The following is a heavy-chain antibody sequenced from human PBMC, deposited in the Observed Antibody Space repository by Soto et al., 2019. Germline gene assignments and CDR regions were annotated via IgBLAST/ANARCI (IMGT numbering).Heavy chain of an antibody. CDR1: GFTFSSYA. D-gene: IGHD6-13*01. Sequence: GGSLRLSCAASGFTFSSYAMHWVRQAPGKGLEWVAVISYDGSNKYYADSVKGRFTISRDNSKNTLYLQMNSLRAEDTAVYYCAREGIAAAGTFRYWGQGTLVTVSS. CDR2: ISYDGSNK. J-gene: IGHJ4*02. V-gene: IGHV3-30-3*01. CDR3: AREGIAAAGTFRY.